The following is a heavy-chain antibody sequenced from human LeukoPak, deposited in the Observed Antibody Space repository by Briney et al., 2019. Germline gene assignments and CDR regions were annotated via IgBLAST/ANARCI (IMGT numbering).Heavy chain of an antibody. J-gene: IGHJ4*02. CDR1: GYTLTELS. D-gene: IGHD7-27*01. CDR3: ATVTGERRTRYYCDY. V-gene: IGHV1-24*01. Sequence: ASVKVSCKVSGYTLTELSMHWVRQAPGKGLEWMGGFDPEDGETIYAQKFQGRVTMTEDTSTDTAYMELSSLRSEDTAVYYCATVTGERRTRYYCDYWGQGTLVTVSS. CDR2: FDPEDGET.